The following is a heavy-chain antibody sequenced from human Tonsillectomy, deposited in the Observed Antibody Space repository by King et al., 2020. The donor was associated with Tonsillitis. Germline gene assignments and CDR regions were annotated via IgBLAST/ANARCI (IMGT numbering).Heavy chain of an antibody. CDR3: ARHHGSGSNRPHLLDY. D-gene: IGHD3-10*01. CDR1: GYSFTNYW. CDR2: IYPGDSDT. Sequence: VQLVESGAEVKKPGESLKISCKGSGYSFTNYWIGWVRQMPGKGLEWMGIIYPGDSDTRYSPSFQGQVTISADKSISTAYLQWSSLKASDTAMYYCARHHGSGSNRPHLLDYWGQGTLVTVSS. J-gene: IGHJ4*02. V-gene: IGHV5-51*01.